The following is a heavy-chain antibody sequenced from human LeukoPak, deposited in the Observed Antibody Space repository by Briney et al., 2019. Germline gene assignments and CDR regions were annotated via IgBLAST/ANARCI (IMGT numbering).Heavy chain of an antibody. Sequence: ASVKVSCKASGYTFINFAINWGRQAPGQRPEWLGWINAGNGNTKYSQKFQGRVTITRDTSASTVYMELSSLTSEDTAVYYCARGPRAAADDYWGQGTLVTVSS. J-gene: IGHJ4*02. CDR2: INAGNGNT. CDR3: ARGPRAAADDY. V-gene: IGHV1-3*01. CDR1: GYTFINFA. D-gene: IGHD6-13*01.